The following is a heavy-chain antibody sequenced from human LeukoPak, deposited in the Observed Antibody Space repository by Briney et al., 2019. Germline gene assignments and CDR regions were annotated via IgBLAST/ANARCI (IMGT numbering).Heavy chain of an antibody. V-gene: IGHV3-11*01. CDR2: ISSSASTI. Sequence: PGGSLRLSCAASGFTFSDYYMSWIRQAPGKGLEWVSYISSSASTIYYADSVKGRFTISRDNAKNSLYLQMNSLRAEDTAVYYCARDALPGYCSGGSCYYYYYMDVWGKGTTVTVSS. J-gene: IGHJ6*03. D-gene: IGHD2-15*01. CDR1: GFTFSDYY. CDR3: ARDALPGYCSGGSCYYYYYMDV.